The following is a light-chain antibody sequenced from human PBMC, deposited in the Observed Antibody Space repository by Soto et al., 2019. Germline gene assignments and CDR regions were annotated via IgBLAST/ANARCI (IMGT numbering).Light chain of an antibody. J-gene: IGKJ1*01. CDR3: QQYYSTPRT. CDR1: QSLLYTSNNKNY. CDR2: WAS. V-gene: IGKV4-1*01. Sequence: DIVMTQSPDSLAVSLGERAIINCKSSQSLLYTSNNKNYLAWYQQKPGQPPKLLIYWASIRESGVPDRFSGSGSGTDFTLTSSSLQAEDVAVYYCQQYYSTPRTFGQGTKVEIK.